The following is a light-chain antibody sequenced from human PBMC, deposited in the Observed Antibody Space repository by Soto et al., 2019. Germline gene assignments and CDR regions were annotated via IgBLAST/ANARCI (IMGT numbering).Light chain of an antibody. CDR1: SLRSNYA. CDR2: VNSGGSH. J-gene: IGLJ7*01. Sequence: QSVLTQSPSASASLGASVKLTCTLSSLRSNYAIAWHQQQPEKGPRYLMKVNSGGSHIKGDGIPDRFSGSSSGAERYLFISSLQSEDEADYYCQTWGTGSAIVVFGGGTQLTVL. CDR3: QTWGTGSAIVV. V-gene: IGLV4-69*01.